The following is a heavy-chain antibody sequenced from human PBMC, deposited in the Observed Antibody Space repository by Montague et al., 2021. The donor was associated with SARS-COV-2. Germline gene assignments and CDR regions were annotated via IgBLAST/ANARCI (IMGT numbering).Heavy chain of an antibody. CDR1: GFTFSTYI. CDR2: ISSSSGYI. V-gene: IGHV3-21*04. D-gene: IGHD5/OR15-5a*01. CDR3: ARGSTTNYCYYGMDV. J-gene: IGHJ6*02. Sequence: SLRLSCAASGFTFSTYIMNWVRQAPGKGLEWVSLISSSSGYIYYADSVKGRFTISRDNAQNSLYLQMNSLRAEDTAVYYCARGSTTNYCYYGMDVWGQGTTVTVSS.